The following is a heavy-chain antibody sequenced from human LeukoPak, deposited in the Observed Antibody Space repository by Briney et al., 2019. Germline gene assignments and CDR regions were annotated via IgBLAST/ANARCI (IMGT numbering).Heavy chain of an antibody. CDR3: ARGPDYTHYYYYYMDV. J-gene: IGHJ6*03. CDR1: RFTFSNYW. D-gene: IGHD4-11*01. Sequence: GGSLRLSCADSRFTFSNYWMSWVRQAPGKGLEWVANINQDGSEKYYVDSVKGRFTISRDNAKNSLYLQMNSLRAEDTAVYYCARGPDYTHYYYYYMDVWGKGTTVTVSS. CDR2: INQDGSEK. V-gene: IGHV3-7*01.